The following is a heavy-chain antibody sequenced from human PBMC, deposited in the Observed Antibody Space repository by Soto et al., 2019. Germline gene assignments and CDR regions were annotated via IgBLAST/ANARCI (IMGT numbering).Heavy chain of an antibody. CDR3: AKDSKTTVTTFYYYYGMDV. Sequence: PSETLSLTCAVSGGSISSGGYSWSWIRQPPGKGLEWIGYIYHSGSTYYADSVKGRFTISRDNSKNTLYLQMNSLRAEDTAVYYCAKDSKTTVTTFYYYYGMDVWGQGTTVTVSS. V-gene: IGHV4-30-2*01. CDR1: GGSISSGGYS. J-gene: IGHJ6*02. D-gene: IGHD4-17*01. CDR2: IYHSGST.